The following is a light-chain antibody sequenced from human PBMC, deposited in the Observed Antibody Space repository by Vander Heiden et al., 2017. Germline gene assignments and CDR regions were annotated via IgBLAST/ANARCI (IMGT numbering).Light chain of an antibody. CDR3: MHALKTLFT. Sequence: DIVMTQSPLSLPVTPEEPASIPCRSSQSPLHRNGDNYLDWYLQKPGQSPQLLIYLGSNRASGVPDRFSGSGSGTDFTLKISRVEAEDVGVYYCMHALKTLFTFGPGTKLEIK. CDR2: LGS. J-gene: IGKJ3*01. V-gene: IGKV2-28*01. CDR1: QSPLHRNGDNY.